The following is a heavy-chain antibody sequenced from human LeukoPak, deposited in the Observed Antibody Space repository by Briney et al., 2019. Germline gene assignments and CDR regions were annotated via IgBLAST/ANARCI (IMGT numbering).Heavy chain of an antibody. Sequence: PGGSLRLSCAASGFTFSSYWMHWVRQAPGKGLVWVSRINSDGSSTSYADSVKGRFTISRDNAKNTLYLQMNSLRAEDTAVYYCARAGRILRFLEWLLYLDYWGQGTLVTVSS. J-gene: IGHJ4*02. CDR1: GFTFSSYW. CDR2: INSDGSST. D-gene: IGHD3-3*01. V-gene: IGHV3-74*01. CDR3: ARAGRILRFLEWLLYLDY.